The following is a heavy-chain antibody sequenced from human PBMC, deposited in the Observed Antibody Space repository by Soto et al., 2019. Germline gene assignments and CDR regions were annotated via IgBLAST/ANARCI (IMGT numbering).Heavy chain of an antibody. CDR3: ARDSMGFDY. CDR2: ISYDGTSN. D-gene: IGHD3-10*01. CDR1: GFTFGYYA. V-gene: IGHV3-30-3*01. J-gene: IGHJ4*02. Sequence: PGGSLRLSCAASGFTFGYYAMLWVRQAPGKGLEWMSFISYDGTSNNDADSVKGRFTISRDNSKNTLYLQMNSLRPEDTAVYYCARDSMGFDYWGQGTLVTVSS.